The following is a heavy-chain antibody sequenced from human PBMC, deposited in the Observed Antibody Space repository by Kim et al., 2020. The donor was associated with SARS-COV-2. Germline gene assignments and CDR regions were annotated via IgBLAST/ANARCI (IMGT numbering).Heavy chain of an antibody. CDR1: GGSIETFY. J-gene: IGHJ2*01. CDR3: SRHMVRGVMIWDWYFDL. CDR2: ISHRGST. D-gene: IGHD3-10*01. Sequence: SETLSLTCTVSGGSIETFYWSWLRQPPGKGLEWIGYISHRGSTNYKPSLKSRVTISVDSSTNQFSLNLSSVTAADTAVYFCSRHMVRGVMIWDWYFDLWGRGTLVTVSS. V-gene: IGHV4-59*01.